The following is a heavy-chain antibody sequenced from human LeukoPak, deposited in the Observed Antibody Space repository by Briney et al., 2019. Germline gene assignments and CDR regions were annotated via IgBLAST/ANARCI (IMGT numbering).Heavy chain of an antibody. CDR1: GGSISSYY. Sequence: SETLSLTCTVSGGSISSYYWSWIRQPPGKGLEWIGYIYYSGSTNYNPSLKSRVTISVDTSKNQFSLKLSSVTAADTAVYYCARGEQLPSYWGQGTLVTVSS. J-gene: IGHJ4*02. CDR3: ARGEQLPSY. V-gene: IGHV4-59*01. CDR2: IYYSGST. D-gene: IGHD6-6*01.